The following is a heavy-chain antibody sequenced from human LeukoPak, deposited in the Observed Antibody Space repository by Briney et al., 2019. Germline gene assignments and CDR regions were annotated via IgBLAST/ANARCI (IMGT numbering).Heavy chain of an antibody. V-gene: IGHV3-7*03. Sequence: PGGSLRLSCAASGFTFSSYWMSWVRQAPGKGLEWVANIKQDGSETNYVDSVKGRFTISRDNAKSSLYLQMNSLRAEDTALYYCARQLSLLNWGQGTLVTVSS. CDR2: IKQDGSET. J-gene: IGHJ4*02. CDR1: GFTFSSYW. CDR3: ARQLSLLN. D-gene: IGHD5-24*01.